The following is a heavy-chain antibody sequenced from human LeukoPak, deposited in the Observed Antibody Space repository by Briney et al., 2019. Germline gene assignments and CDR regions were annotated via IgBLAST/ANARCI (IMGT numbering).Heavy chain of an antibody. CDR2: IYYSGST. CDR1: GGSISSGDYY. V-gene: IGHV4-30-4*08. CDR3: ARYGSGSYPFDY. D-gene: IGHD3-10*01. J-gene: IGHJ4*02. Sequence: SETLSLTCTVSGGSISSGDYYWSWIRQPPGKGLEWIGYIYYSGSTYYNPSLKSRVTISVDTSKNQFSLKLSSVTAADTAVYYCARYGSGSYPFDYWGQGTLVTVSS.